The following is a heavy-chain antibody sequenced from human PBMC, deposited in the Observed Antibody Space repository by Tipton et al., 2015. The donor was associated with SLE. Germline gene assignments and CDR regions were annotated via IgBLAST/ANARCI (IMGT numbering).Heavy chain of an antibody. D-gene: IGHD3-22*01. V-gene: IGHV3-30*04. Sequence: SLRLSCAASGFTFSSYSMHWVRQAPGKGLEWVAVISYDGSNKYYADSVKGRFTISRDNSKNTLYLQMNSLRAEDTAVYYCARDGLAYDSSVNWFDPWGQGTLVTVSS. CDR3: ARDGLAYDSSVNWFDP. CDR1: GFTFSSYS. CDR2: ISYDGSNK. J-gene: IGHJ5*02.